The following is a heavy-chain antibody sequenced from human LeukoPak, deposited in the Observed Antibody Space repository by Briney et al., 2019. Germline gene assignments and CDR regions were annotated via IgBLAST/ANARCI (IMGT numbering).Heavy chain of an antibody. J-gene: IGHJ4*02. V-gene: IGHV3-53*01. D-gene: IGHD5-18*01. CDR3: ASGKETSMAQGY. Sequence: PGGSLILSCAVSGFTVSSNYMTWVRQAPGKGLEWVSVIYSGGSIYYADSVKGRFTISRDISKNTVDLQLNSLRAEDTAVYYCASGKETSMAQGYWGQGTLVTVSS. CDR1: GFTVSSNY. CDR2: IYSGGSI.